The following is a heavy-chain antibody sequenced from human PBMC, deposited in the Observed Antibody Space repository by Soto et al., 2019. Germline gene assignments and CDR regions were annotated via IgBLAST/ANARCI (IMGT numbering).Heavy chain of an antibody. CDR1: GFTFSSYS. CDR3: TRDGL. J-gene: IGHJ4*02. CDR2: IKKDGSER. V-gene: IGHV3-7*01. Sequence: EVQLVESGGGLVQPGGSLRLSCAGSGFTFSSYSMNWVRQAPGKGPEWVANIKKDGSERHYVDSVKGRFTISRDNAKNSLYLQMNSLTAEDTAVYYCTRDGLWGQGTLVTVSS.